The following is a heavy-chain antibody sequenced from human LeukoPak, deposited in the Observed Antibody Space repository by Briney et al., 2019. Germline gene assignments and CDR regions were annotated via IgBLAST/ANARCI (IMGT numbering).Heavy chain of an antibody. V-gene: IGHV4-59*01. CDR1: GGSISSYY. Sequence: SETLSLTCTVSGGSISSYYWSWIRQPPGKGLEWIGYIYYSGSTNYNPSLKSRVTISVDTSKNQFSLKLSSVTAADTAVYYCARGKKYYYGSSDYYMDVWGKGTTVTVSS. CDR2: IYYSGST. CDR3: ARGKKYYYGSSDYYMDV. D-gene: IGHD3-10*01. J-gene: IGHJ6*03.